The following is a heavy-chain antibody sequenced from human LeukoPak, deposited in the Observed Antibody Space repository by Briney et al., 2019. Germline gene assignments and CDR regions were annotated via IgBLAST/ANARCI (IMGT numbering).Heavy chain of an antibody. CDR1: GYRXIGYY. J-gene: IGHJ4*02. D-gene: IGHD3-16*01. CDR2: INPTSGGT. CDR3: ARGDLGGAY. Sequence: ASVKVSCKASGYRXIGYYIHWVRQAPGQGLEWMGWINPTSGGTNYTQKFQGRVTMTRDTSISTAYMELSRLRFDDTAVYYCARGDLGGAYWGQGTLVTVSS. V-gene: IGHV1-2*02.